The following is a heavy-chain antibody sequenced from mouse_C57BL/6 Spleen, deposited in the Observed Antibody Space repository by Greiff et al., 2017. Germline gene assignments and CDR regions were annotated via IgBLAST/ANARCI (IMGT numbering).Heavy chain of an antibody. Sequence: EVKLMESGPVLVKPGASVKMSCKASGYTFTDYYMNWVKQSHGKSLEWIGVINPYNGGTSYNQKFKGKATLTVDKSSSTAYMELNSLTSEDSAVYYCARDSNSPYWGQGTLVTVSA. CDR3: ARDSNSPY. CDR2: INPYNGGT. J-gene: IGHJ3*01. V-gene: IGHV1-19*01. D-gene: IGHD2-5*01. CDR1: GYTFTDYY.